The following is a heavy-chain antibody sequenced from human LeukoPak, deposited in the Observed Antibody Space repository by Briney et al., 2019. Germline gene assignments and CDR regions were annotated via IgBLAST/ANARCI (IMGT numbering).Heavy chain of an antibody. J-gene: IGHJ4*02. Sequence: GASVKVSCKASGGTFSSYAISWVRQAPGQGLEWMGRTIPILGIANYAQKFQGRVTITADKSTSTAYMELSSLRSEDTAVYYCANERGYSSGWYGGGFDYWGQGTLVTVSS. CDR1: GGTFSSYA. CDR2: TIPILGIA. CDR3: ANERGYSSGWYGGGFDY. D-gene: IGHD6-19*01. V-gene: IGHV1-69*04.